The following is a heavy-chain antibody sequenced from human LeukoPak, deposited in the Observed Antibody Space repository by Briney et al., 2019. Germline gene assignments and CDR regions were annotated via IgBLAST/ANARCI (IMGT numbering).Heavy chain of an antibody. V-gene: IGHV3-7*01. D-gene: IGHD3-16*01. Sequence: GGSLRLSCAASGFTFSSYWMSWVRQAPGKGLEWVANIKQDGSEKYYVDSVRGRFTISRDNAKNSLYLQMNSLRAEDTAVYYCARDRYGGELDYWGQGTLVTVSS. CDR3: ARDRYGGELDY. CDR1: GFTFSSYW. CDR2: IKQDGSEK. J-gene: IGHJ4*02.